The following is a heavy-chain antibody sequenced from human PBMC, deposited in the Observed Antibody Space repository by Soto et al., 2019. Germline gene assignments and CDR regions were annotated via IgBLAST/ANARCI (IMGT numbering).Heavy chain of an antibody. CDR1: GFTFSSYA. V-gene: IGHV3-23*01. CDR3: AKDIAPRIAVAGRRPNIYYYYGMDV. D-gene: IGHD6-19*01. Sequence: PGGSLRLSCAASGFTFSSYAMSWVRQAPGKGLEWVSAISGSGGSTYYADSVKGRFTISRDNSKNTLYLQMNSLRAEDTAVYYCAKDIAPRIAVAGRRPNIYYYYGMDVWGQGTSVTVSS. J-gene: IGHJ6*02. CDR2: ISGSGGST.